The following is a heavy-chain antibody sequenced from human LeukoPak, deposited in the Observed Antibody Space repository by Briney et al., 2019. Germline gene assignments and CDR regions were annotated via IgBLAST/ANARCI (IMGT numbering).Heavy chain of an antibody. CDR3: ARDPGYSSSWGFPGGFDP. Sequence: PGGSLRLSCAASGFTVSSNYMSWVRQAPGKGLEWVSVIYSGGSTYYADSVKGRFTISRDNSKNTLYLQMNSLRAEDTAVYYCARDPGYSSSWGFPGGFDPWGQGTLVTVSS. CDR1: GFTVSSNY. J-gene: IGHJ5*02. D-gene: IGHD6-13*01. V-gene: IGHV3-53*01. CDR2: IYSGGST.